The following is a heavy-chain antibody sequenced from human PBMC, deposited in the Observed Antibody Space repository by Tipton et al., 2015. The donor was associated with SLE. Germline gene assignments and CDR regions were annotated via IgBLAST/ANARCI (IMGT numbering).Heavy chain of an antibody. CDR2: INHSGST. CDR3: ARGAAAHDY. J-gene: IGHJ4*02. CDR1: GGSFSGYY. D-gene: IGHD6-13*01. V-gene: IGHV4-34*01. Sequence: TLSLTCAVYGGSFSGYYWSWIRQPPGKGLGCIGEINHSGSTNYNPSLKSRVTISVDTSKNQFSRKLSSVTAADTAVYYCARGAAAHDYWGQGTLVTVSS.